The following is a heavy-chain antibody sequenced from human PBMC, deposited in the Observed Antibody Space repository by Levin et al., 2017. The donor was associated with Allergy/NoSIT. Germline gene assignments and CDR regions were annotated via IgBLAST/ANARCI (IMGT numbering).Heavy chain of an antibody. J-gene: IGHJ4*01. CDR1: GFTFENFA. CDR3: AKGLSGQTAAALSG. V-gene: IGHV3-9*01. D-gene: IGHD6-13*01. CDR2: ISWNSGNV. Sequence: SCAASGFTFENFAMHWVRQAPGKGLEWVSGISWNSGNVDYADSVKGRFTISRDNAKTSLYLQMNSLRTDDTAFYFCAKGLSGQTAAALSGWGRGTLVSVSA.